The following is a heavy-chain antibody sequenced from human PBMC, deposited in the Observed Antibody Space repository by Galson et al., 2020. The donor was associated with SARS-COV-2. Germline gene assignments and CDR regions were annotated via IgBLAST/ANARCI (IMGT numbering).Heavy chain of an antibody. Sequence: ASVKVSCKASVYPFTRYYMHWVRQAPGQGLEWMGWINPNSGGTNYAQKFQGRVTMTRDTSISTAYMELSRLRSDDTAVYYCARGHYYDSSGYLDAFDIWGQGTMVTVSS. CDR3: ARGHYYDSSGYLDAFDI. D-gene: IGHD3-22*01. V-gene: IGHV1-2*02. J-gene: IGHJ3*02. CDR2: INPNSGGT. CDR1: VYPFTRYY.